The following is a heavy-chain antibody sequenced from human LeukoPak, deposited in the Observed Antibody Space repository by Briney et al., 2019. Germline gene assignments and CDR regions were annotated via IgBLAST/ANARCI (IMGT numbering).Heavy chain of an antibody. Sequence: GRSLRLSCAASGFTFSSYGMHWVRQAPGKGLEWVAVISYDGSNKYYADSVKGRFTISRDNSKNTLYLQMNSLRAEDTVVYYCAKEATPRAYDFWSGYYVPYGMDVWGQGTTVTVSS. CDR3: AKEATPRAYDFWSGYYVPYGMDV. J-gene: IGHJ6*02. D-gene: IGHD3-3*01. V-gene: IGHV3-30*18. CDR2: ISYDGSNK. CDR1: GFTFSSYG.